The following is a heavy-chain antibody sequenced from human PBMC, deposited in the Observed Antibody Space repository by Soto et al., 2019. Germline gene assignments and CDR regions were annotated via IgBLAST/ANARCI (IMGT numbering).Heavy chain of an antibody. J-gene: IGHJ4*02. Sequence: ASVKVSCKASGYTFTGYYMHWVRQAPGQGLEWMGWINPSDGNRKFSQKFEDRVTMTTATSTNTVFLELRSLKSDDTAIYYCARDRLRGYDSSGFYSWGQGTMVTVSS. V-gene: IGHV1-18*04. CDR1: GYTFTGYY. D-gene: IGHD3-22*01. CDR3: ARDRLRGYDSSGFYS. CDR2: INPSDGNR.